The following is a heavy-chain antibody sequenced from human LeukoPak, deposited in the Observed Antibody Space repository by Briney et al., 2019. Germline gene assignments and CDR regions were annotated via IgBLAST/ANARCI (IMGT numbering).Heavy chain of an antibody. V-gene: IGHV3-30-3*01. Sequence: PGGSLRLSCAASGFTFTNYALHWVRQAPGKGLEWVAVMSYGGANEYYADSAKGRFTISRDDSKNTLYLQMNSLRTEDTAIYYCTRDFRIVVTDYWGQGTLVTVSS. CDR2: MSYGGANE. CDR3: TRDFRIVVTDY. D-gene: IGHD1-26*01. CDR1: GFTFTNYA. J-gene: IGHJ4*02.